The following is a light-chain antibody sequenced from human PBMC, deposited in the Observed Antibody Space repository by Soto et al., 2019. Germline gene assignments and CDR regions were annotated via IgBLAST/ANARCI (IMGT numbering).Light chain of an antibody. Sequence: QSALTQPASVSGSPGQSITISCTGTSSDVGTYKYVSWYQQHPGKAPKLMIYDVSNRPSGVSNRFSGSKSGNTASLTISGLQDEDEADYCCNSYTTSSTLVFGTGTKLTVL. CDR3: NSYTTSSTLV. CDR2: DVS. V-gene: IGLV2-14*03. J-gene: IGLJ1*01. CDR1: SSDVGTYKY.